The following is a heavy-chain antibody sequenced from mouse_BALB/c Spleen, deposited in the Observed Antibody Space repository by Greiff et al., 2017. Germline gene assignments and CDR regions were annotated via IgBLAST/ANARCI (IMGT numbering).Heavy chain of an antibody. CDR1: GYAFSSYW. CDR3: ARWGPHDFDY. V-gene: IGHV1-80*01. J-gene: IGHJ2*01. CDR2: IYPGDGDI. Sequence: VQLQQSGAELVRPGSSVKISCKASGYAFSSYWMNWVKQRPGQGLEWIGQIYPGDGDINYNGKFKGKATLTADKSSSTAYMQLSSLTSEDSAVYFCARWGPHDFDYWGQGTTLTVSS.